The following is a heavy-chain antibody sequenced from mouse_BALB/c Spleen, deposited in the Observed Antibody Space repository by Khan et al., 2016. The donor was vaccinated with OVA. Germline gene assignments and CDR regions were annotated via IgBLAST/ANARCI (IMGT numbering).Heavy chain of an antibody. J-gene: IGHJ3*01. CDR1: GFSFSDYY. V-gene: IGHV5-4*02. D-gene: IGHD1-1*02. CDR3: AKAGYGGFGY. CDR2: ISDGGGST. Sequence: EVELVESGGGLVKPGGSLKLSCAASGFSFSDYYMYWIHQNPEKRLEWVATISDGGGSTYYPDSAKGRFTISRANAKSNLYLQLSSLKSEDTAIYYCAKAGYGGFGYWGQGTLVTVSA.